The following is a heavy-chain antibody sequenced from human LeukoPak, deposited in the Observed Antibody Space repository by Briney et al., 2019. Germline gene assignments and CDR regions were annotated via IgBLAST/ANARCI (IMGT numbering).Heavy chain of an antibody. V-gene: IGHV4-39*07. CDR1: VGSLSRSGFY. CDR2: ILYSGST. CDR3: ARDESGDWNYGGHWFDP. D-gene: IGHD1-7*01. J-gene: IGHJ5*02. Sequence: SETLSLTCTVSVGSLSRSGFYWGWIRQSPGKGLEWIGTILYSGSTQYNPSLKSRAPIPKDMSKNQFSLNLTSVTAADTAEYFCARDESGDWNYGGHWFDPWGQGILVTVSS.